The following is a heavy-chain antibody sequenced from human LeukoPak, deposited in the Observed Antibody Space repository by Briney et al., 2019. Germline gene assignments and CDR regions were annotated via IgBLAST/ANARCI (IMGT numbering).Heavy chain of an antibody. D-gene: IGHD5-24*01. CDR3: ARDLGGDGYKQGGFDY. V-gene: IGHV3-66*01. J-gene: IGHJ4*02. CDR1: GLTVSSNY. CDR2: FYSGGST. Sequence: GGSLRLSCAASGLTVSSNYMSWVRQAPGKGLEWVSVFYSGGSTYYADSVKDRFTIARDNSKNTLFLQMNSLRVDDTAVYYCARDLGGDGYKQGGFDYWGQGILVTVSS.